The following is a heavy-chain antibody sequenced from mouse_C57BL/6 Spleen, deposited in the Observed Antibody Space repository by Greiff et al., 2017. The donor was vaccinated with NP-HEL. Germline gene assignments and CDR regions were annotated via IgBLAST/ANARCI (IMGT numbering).Heavy chain of an antibody. V-gene: IGHV5-4*03. Sequence: EVKLVESGGGLVKPGGSLKLSCAASGFTFRSYAMSWVRQTPEKRLAWVATISDGGRSNYYPDNVKGRFTISRDTAKNNLYLQMSHLKSEDTAMYYCARGDYGSRPWYFDVWGSGTTVTVSS. J-gene: IGHJ1*01. CDR1: GFTFRSYA. CDR2: ISDGGRSN. D-gene: IGHD1-1*01. CDR3: ARGDYGSRPWYFDV.